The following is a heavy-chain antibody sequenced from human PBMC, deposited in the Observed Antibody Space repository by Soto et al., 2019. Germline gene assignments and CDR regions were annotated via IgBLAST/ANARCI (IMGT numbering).Heavy chain of an antibody. V-gene: IGHV1-69*04. CDR3: ARDSGYDFGGSYYFDY. J-gene: IGHJ4*02. Sequence: SVKVSCKASGGTFSSYTISWVRQAPGQGLEWMGRIIPILGIANYAQKFQGRVTITADKSTSTAYMELSSLRSEDTAVYYCARDSGYDFGGSYYFDYWGQGTLVTVSS. CDR1: GGTFSSYT. CDR2: IIPILGIA. D-gene: IGHD5-12*01.